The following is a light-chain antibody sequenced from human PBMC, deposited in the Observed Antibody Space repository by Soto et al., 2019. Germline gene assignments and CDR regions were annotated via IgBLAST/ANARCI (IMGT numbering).Light chain of an antibody. CDR3: QQYNSYPLT. V-gene: IGKV1-5*03. CDR2: KAS. J-gene: IGKJ4*01. Sequence: DIQMTQSPSTLSASVGDRVTITCRASQSISSRLAWYQQKPWKAPKLLIYKASSLESGVPSRFSGSGSGTEFTLTISSLQPDDVATYYCQQYNSYPLTFGGGTKVEIK. CDR1: QSISSR.